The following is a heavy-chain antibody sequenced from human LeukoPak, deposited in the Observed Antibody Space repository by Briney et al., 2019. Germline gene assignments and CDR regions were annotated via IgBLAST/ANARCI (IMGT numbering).Heavy chain of an antibody. CDR3: AKEKVLATVGTVGFDP. CDR2: ISWNSGRM. V-gene: IGHV3-9*01. CDR1: GFTFDNYG. J-gene: IGHJ5*02. Sequence: GGSLRLSCEASGFTFDNYGMHWVRQAPGKGLEWVSFISWNSGRMAYADSVKGRFTISRDNSKNTLYLQINSLRAEDTAVYYCAKEKVLATVGTVGFDPWGQGTLVTVSS. D-gene: IGHD6-13*01.